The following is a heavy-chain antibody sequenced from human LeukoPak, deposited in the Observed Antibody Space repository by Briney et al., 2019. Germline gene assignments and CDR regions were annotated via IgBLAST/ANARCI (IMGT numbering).Heavy chain of an antibody. CDR3: ARALGYCSGGSCTRGYNWFDP. CDR1: GGSFSGYY. Sequence: KPSETLSLTCAVYGGSFSGYYWSWIRQPPGKGLEWIGEINHSGSTNYNPSLKSRVTISVDTSKNQFSLKLSFVTTADTAVYYCARALGYCSGGSCTRGYNWFDPWDQGTLVTVPS. D-gene: IGHD2-15*01. V-gene: IGHV4-34*01. CDR2: INHSGST. J-gene: IGHJ5*02.